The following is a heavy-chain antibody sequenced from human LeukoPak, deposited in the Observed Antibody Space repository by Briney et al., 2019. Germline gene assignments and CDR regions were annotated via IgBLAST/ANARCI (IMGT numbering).Heavy chain of an antibody. CDR3: ARQRPYYYGSGSYYHDH. V-gene: IGHV4-59*08. Sequence: SETLSLTCTVSGGSISSYHWSWIRQPPGKGLEWIGYIYYSGSTNYNPSLKSRVTISVDTSKNHFSLKLSSVTAADTAVYYCARQRPYYYGSGSYYHDHWGQGTLVTVSS. J-gene: IGHJ4*02. CDR2: IYYSGST. D-gene: IGHD3-10*01. CDR1: GGSISSYH.